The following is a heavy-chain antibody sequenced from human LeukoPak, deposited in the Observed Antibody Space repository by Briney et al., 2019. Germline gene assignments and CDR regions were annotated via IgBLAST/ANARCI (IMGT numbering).Heavy chain of an antibody. D-gene: IGHD6-13*01. J-gene: IGHJ4*02. CDR1: GGSINGDF. Sequence: SETLSLTCTVSGGSINGDFCSWIRQPPGKGLEWIGYIYYTGSTNYNPSLKSRVSISLDTPKTQVSLKLTSVTAADTAVYYCVRRGGNAAAYGIYPFDYWGQGTLVTVSS. CDR2: IYYTGST. CDR3: VRRGGNAAAYGIYPFDY. V-gene: IGHV4-59*08.